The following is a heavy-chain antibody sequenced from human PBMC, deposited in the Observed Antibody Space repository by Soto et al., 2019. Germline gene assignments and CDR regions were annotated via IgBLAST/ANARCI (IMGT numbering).Heavy chain of an antibody. Sequence: GGSLRLSCAASGFTFSSYAMHWVRQAPGKGLEWVAVISYDGSNKYYADSVKGRFTISRDNSKNTLYLQMNSLRAEDTAVYYCARDWGYCSSTSCYTGHYYYYGMDVWGQGTTVTVSS. J-gene: IGHJ6*02. CDR3: ARDWGYCSSTSCYTGHYYYYGMDV. CDR2: ISYDGSNK. V-gene: IGHV3-30-3*01. D-gene: IGHD2-2*02. CDR1: GFTFSSYA.